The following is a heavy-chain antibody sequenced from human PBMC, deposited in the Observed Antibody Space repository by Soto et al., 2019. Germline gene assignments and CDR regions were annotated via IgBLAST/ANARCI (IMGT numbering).Heavy chain of an antibody. Sequence: QVQLVESGGGVVQPGRSLRLSCAASGFTFSSYAMHWVRQAPGKGLEWVAVISYDGSNKYYADSVKGRFTISRDNSKNTLYLQMNSLRAEDTAVYYCARGTGIVGATEEHWGQGTLVTVSS. V-gene: IGHV3-30-3*01. CDR1: GFTFSSYA. CDR2: ISYDGSNK. J-gene: IGHJ1*01. D-gene: IGHD1-26*01. CDR3: ARGTGIVGATEEH.